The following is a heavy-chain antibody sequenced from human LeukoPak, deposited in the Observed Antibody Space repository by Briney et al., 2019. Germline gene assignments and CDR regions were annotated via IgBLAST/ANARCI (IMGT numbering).Heavy chain of an antibody. V-gene: IGHV4-31*03. D-gene: IGHD1-1*01. CDR3: AGRTQLGAFDI. Sequence: SETLSLTCTVSGGSISSGGYYWSWLRQHPGKGLEWIGYIYYSGSTYYNPSLKSRVTISVYTSKNQFSLKLSSVTAADTAVYYCAGRTQLGAFDIWGQGTMVTVSS. CDR1: GGSISSGGYY. CDR2: IYYSGST. J-gene: IGHJ3*02.